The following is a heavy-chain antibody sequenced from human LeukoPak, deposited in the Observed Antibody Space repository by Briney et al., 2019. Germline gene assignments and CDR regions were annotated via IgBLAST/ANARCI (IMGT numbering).Heavy chain of an antibody. CDR1: GYTFTSYY. Sequence: GASVKVSCKASGYTFTSYYMHWVRQAPGQGLEWMGIINPSGGSTSYAQKFQGRVTMTRDTSTSTVYMELSSLRSEDTAVYCCARDGLVGATTEYYYYYGMDVWGQGTTVTVSS. CDR3: ARDGLVGATTEYYYYYGMDV. V-gene: IGHV1-46*01. CDR2: INPSGGST. J-gene: IGHJ6*02. D-gene: IGHD1-26*01.